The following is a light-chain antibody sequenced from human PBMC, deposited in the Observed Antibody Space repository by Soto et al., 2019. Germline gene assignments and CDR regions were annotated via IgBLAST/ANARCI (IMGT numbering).Light chain of an antibody. CDR2: DVS. CDR3: CSYAGTSLWV. V-gene: IGLV2-11*01. J-gene: IGLJ3*02. Sequence: QSALTQPRSVCGSPGQSVTISCTGTSSDVGGYNYVSWYQQHPGKAPKLVIYDVSKRPSGVPDRFSGSKSGNTASLTISGLQAEDEADYYCCSYAGTSLWVFGGGTKLTVL. CDR1: SSDVGGYNY.